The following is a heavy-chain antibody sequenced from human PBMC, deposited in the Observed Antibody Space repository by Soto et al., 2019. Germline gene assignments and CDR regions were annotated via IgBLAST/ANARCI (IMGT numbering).Heavy chain of an antibody. Sequence: PGGSLRLSCVTSGFTFSTYSMKWVRQAPGRGLEWVSRINSDGRRTSYADSVTGRFTISRDNAKNTLYLQMNSLRVEDTALYYCARETYRGFYFDYWGQGTLVTVSS. J-gene: IGHJ4*02. D-gene: IGHD4-4*01. V-gene: IGHV3-74*01. CDR1: GFTFSTYS. CDR3: ARETYRGFYFDY. CDR2: INSDGRRT.